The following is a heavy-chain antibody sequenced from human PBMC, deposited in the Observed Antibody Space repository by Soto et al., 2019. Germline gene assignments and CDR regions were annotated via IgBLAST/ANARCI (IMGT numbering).Heavy chain of an antibody. CDR3: ARVRITIFGVVIIEDDYYGMDV. CDR1: GFTFSSYS. D-gene: IGHD3-3*01. V-gene: IGHV3-21*01. Sequence: EVQLVESGGGLVKPGGSLRLSCAASGFTFSSYSMNWVRQAPGKGLEWVSSISSSSSYIYYADSVKGRFTISRDNAKNSLYLQMNSLRAEDTAVYYCARVRITIFGVVIIEDDYYGMDVWGQGTTVTVSS. CDR2: ISSSSSYI. J-gene: IGHJ6*02.